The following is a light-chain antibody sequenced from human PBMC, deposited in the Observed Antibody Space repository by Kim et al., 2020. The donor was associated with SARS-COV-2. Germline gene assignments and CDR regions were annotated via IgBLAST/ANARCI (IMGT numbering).Light chain of an antibody. CDR3: QQYNNWPPMYT. CDR1: QIVSHK. J-gene: IGKJ2*01. V-gene: IGKV3-15*01. CDR2: GAS. Sequence: SPGGRPPLSCRASQIVSHKLAWYRQKPAQAPRLLIDGASTRATGIPARFSGSGSGTEFTLPISSLQSEDFAVYYCQQYNNWPPMYTFGQGTKLEIK.